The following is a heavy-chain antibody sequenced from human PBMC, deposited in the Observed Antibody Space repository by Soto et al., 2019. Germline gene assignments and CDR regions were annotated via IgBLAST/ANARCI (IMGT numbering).Heavy chain of an antibody. CDR3: ARGGKERFRGPGMDV. J-gene: IGHJ6*02. CDR1: GDRFSTYA. D-gene: IGHD1-1*01. Sequence: QVPLVQSGAEVRKPGSSVRVSCKASGDRFSTYAFNWVRQAPGQGLEWLGGIMTFFGAAMYAQKFQGRVTITADELTTTVYMELSGLRYEDTAVYYCARGGKERFRGPGMDVWGQGTTVTVSS. V-gene: IGHV1-69*01. CDR2: IMTFFGAA.